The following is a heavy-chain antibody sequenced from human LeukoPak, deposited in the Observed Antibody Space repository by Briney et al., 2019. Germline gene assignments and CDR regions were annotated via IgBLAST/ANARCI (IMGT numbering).Heavy chain of an antibody. CDR2: IIPIFGTA. CDR1: GGTFSSYA. D-gene: IGHD6-13*01. V-gene: IGHV1-69*05. J-gene: IGHJ4*02. CDR3: AGGGRIAAANPLDY. Sequence: SVKVSCKASGGTFSSYAISWVRQTPGQGLEWMGRIIPIFGTANYAQKFQGRVTITTDESTSTAYMELSSLRSEDTAVYYCAGGGRIAAANPLDYWGQGTLVTVSS.